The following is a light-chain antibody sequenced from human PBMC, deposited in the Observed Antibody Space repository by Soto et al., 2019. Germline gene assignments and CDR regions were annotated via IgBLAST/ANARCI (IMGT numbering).Light chain of an antibody. CDR1: SSDVGGYNY. J-gene: IGLJ2*01. V-gene: IGLV2-14*01. CDR3: SSYTSSSTPDPVV. Sequence: QSALTQPASVSGSPGQSITISCTGTSSDVGGYNYVSWYQQHPGKAPKLMIYDVSNRPSGVSNRFSGSKSGNTASLTISGLQAEDEADYYCSSYTSSSTPDPVVFGGGTQLTVL. CDR2: DVS.